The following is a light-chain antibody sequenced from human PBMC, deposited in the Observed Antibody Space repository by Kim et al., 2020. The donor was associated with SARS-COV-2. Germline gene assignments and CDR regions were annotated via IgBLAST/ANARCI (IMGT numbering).Light chain of an antibody. V-gene: IGKV3-15*01. J-gene: IGKJ1*01. Sequence: SPGERATLSCRASQSVSSNLAWYQQKPGQAPRLVIYGASTRATGIPARFSGSGSGTEFTLTISSLQSEDLAVYYCQQYDNWPPWTFGQGTKVDIK. CDR2: GAS. CDR1: QSVSSN. CDR3: QQYDNWPPWT.